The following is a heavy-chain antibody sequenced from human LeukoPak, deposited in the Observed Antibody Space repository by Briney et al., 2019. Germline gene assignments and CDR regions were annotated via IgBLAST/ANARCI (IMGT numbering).Heavy chain of an antibody. CDR2: IYYSGST. J-gene: IGHJ4*02. Sequence: SETLSLTCSVSGGSISSSSYYWAWIRQPPGKGLEWIGSIYYSGSTYYNPSLKSRVTISVDTSKNQFSLKLSSVTAADTAVYYCARHPPGYYDFWSGYCDYWGQGTLVTVSS. CDR3: ARHPPGYYDFWSGYCDY. V-gene: IGHV4-39*01. CDR1: GGSISSSSYY. D-gene: IGHD3-3*01.